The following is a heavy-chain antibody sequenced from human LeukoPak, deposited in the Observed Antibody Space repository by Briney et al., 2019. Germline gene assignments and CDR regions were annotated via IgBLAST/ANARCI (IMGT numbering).Heavy chain of an antibody. V-gene: IGHV3-7*03. CDR1: GFTLSSLW. J-gene: IGHJ4*02. Sequence: GGSLRLSCATSGFTLSSLWMSWVRQAPGKGPGWVANIKQDGSEKYYVDSVKGRFTISRDNAKNSLYLQMNSLRAEDTVVYYCARDLQLDFDYWGQGTLVTVSS. CDR3: ARDLQLDFDY. D-gene: IGHD5-18*01. CDR2: IKQDGSEK.